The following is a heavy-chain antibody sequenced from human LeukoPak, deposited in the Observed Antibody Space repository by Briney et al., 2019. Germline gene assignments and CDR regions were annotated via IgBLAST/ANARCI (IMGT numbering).Heavy chain of an antibody. D-gene: IGHD6-13*01. J-gene: IGHJ5*02. CDR1: GGSISSAGYY. Sequence: SQTLSLTCTVSGGSISSAGYYWSWIRQHPGKGLEWIGYIYNSGSTYYNPSLKSRVTISADTSENQFPLNLTSVTAADTAVYYCARYVQGQLVLGNWFDPWGQGTLVTVSS. V-gene: IGHV4-31*03. CDR2: IYNSGST. CDR3: ARYVQGQLVLGNWFDP.